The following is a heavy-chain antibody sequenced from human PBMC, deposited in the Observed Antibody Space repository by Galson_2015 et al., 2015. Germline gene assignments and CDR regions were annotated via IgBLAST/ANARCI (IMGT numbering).Heavy chain of an antibody. D-gene: IGHD3-10*01. CDR1: GFTFSDYY. CDR3: ARSYGSGSYYNNPFDH. J-gene: IGHJ4*02. CDR2: ILSTGSYT. V-gene: IGHV3-11*03. Sequence: SLRLSCAASGFTFSDYYMSWIRQAPGKGLEWVSYILSTGSYTKYADSVKGRFTISRDNAKNSLYLQMNSLRAEDTALYYCARSYGSGSYYNNPFDHWGQGTLVTVSS.